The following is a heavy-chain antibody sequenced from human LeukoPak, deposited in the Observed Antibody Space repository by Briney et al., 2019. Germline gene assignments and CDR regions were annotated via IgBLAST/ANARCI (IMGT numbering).Heavy chain of an antibody. J-gene: IGHJ4*02. D-gene: IGHD1-26*01. CDR2: VGGSGKT. CDR1: GFIFSNYA. Sequence: GGSLRLSCAASGFIFSNYAMSWVRQAPGKGLEWVSAVGGSGKTYYADSVKGRFTISRGNSKNTVYLQMNNLRAEDTAVYYCAKEEWDSSLGYFEYWGRGTLVTVSS. V-gene: IGHV3-23*01. CDR3: AKEEWDSSLGYFEY.